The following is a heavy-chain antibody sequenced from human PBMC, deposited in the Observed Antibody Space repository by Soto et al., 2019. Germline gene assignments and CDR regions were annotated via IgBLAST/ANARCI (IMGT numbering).Heavy chain of an antibody. CDR3: ARTYDGSGPNSGGYGFDI. J-gene: IGHJ3*02. CDR2: IYYSRST. D-gene: IGHD3-22*01. Sequence: QVQLQESGPGLVKPSETLSLTCSVSGASISAYYWSWIRQPPGKGLEWIAYIYYSRSTRYTPSLKRRASISLDTSKHQFSLKLSSVTAADTAVYYCARTYDGSGPNSGGYGFDIWGPGTMATVSS. V-gene: IGHV4-59*01. CDR1: GASISAYY.